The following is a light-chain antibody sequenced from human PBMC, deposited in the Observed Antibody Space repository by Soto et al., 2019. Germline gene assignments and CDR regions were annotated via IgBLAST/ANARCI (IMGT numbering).Light chain of an antibody. CDR3: QQSYSTPPTST. CDR2: AAS. CDR1: QSISSY. Sequence: DIQMTQSPSSLSASVGDRVTITCRASQSISSYLNWYQQKPGKAPKLLIYAASSLQSGVASRLSGSGSVPDFTLTISSLQPEDFAGYYCQQSYSTPPTSTFGQGTKVEIK. J-gene: IGKJ1*01. V-gene: IGKV1-39*01.